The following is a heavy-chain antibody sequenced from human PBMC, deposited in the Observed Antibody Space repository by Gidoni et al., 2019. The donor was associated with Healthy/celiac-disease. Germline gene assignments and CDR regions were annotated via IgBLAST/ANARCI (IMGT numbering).Heavy chain of an antibody. CDR3: AKVRRVLGATTWAFDY. V-gene: IGHV3-23*01. CDR2: ISGSGGST. J-gene: IGHJ4*02. D-gene: IGHD1-26*01. Sequence: EVQLLESGGGLVQPGGSLRLSCAASGFTFSSYAMSWVRQAPGKGLEWVSAISGSGGSTYYADSVKGRFTISRDNSKNTLYLQMNSLRAEDTAVYYCAKVRRVLGATTWAFDYWGQGTLVTVSS. CDR1: GFTFSSYA.